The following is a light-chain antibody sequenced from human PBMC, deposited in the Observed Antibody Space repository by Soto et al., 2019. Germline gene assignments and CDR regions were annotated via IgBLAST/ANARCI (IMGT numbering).Light chain of an antibody. V-gene: IGLV2-14*03. J-gene: IGLJ2*01. Sequence: QSALTQPASVSGSPGQSVTISCTGTSSDIGGYRYVSWYQQRPGKAPKLMIHDVTNRPSGVSDRFSGSKSGNTASLTISGLQAEGEADYYCTSYTSDSSVIFGGGTKLTVL. CDR3: TSYTSDSSVI. CDR2: DVT. CDR1: SSDIGGYRY.